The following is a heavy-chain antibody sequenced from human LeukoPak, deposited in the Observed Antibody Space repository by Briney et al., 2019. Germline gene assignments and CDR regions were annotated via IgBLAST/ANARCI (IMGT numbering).Heavy chain of an antibody. CDR1: GFSVSSNY. V-gene: IGHV3-53*05. CDR2: IYSGGST. Sequence: GGSLRLSCAASGFSVSSNYMSWVRQAPGKGLEWVSVIYSGGSTYFADSVKGRFTISRDNSKNTLYLQMNSLRAEDTAVYYCANLIAVAYWGQGTLVTVSS. J-gene: IGHJ4*02. CDR3: ANLIAVAY. D-gene: IGHD6-19*01.